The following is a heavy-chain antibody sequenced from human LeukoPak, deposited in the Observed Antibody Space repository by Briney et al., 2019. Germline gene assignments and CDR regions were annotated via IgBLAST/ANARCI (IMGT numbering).Heavy chain of an antibody. CDR2: INWNGGST. J-gene: IGHJ6*03. D-gene: IGHD2-2*01. CDR3: ARDNTAVPAAMEFGYYYYMDV. Sequence: GGSLRLSCAASGFTFDDYGMSWVRQAPGKGLEWVSGINWNGGSTGYADSVKGRFTISRDNAKNSLYLQMNSLRAEDTALYYCARDNTAVPAAMEFGYYYYMDVWGKGTTVTVSS. CDR1: GFTFDDYG. V-gene: IGHV3-20*04.